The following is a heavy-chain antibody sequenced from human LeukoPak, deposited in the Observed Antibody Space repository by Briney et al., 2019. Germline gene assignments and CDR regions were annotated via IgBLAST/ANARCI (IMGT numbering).Heavy chain of an antibody. V-gene: IGHV1-18*01. CDR1: GYTFTSYG. D-gene: IGHD5-18*01. Sequence: ASVKVSCKASGYTFTSYGISWVRQAPGQGLEWMGWISAYNGNTNYAQKLQGRVTMTTDTSTSTAYMELRSLRSDDTAVYYCARDSSYGPYYYYYMDVWGQGTTVTVSS. J-gene: IGHJ6*03. CDR2: ISAYNGNT. CDR3: ARDSSYGPYYYYYMDV.